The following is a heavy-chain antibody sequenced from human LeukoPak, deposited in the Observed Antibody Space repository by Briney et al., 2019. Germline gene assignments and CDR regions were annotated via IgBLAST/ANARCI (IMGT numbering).Heavy chain of an antibody. J-gene: IGHJ4*02. V-gene: IGHV3-7*01. CDR2: IKPDGSEK. CDR1: GFTFSSYW. CDR3: ARVSTHSGTMFYFDY. Sequence: GGSLRLFCAASGFTFSSYWMSWVRQAPGKGLEWVANIKPDGSEKYYVDSVKGRFTISRDNAKNSLYLQVNSLRAEDTAVYYCARVSTHSGTMFYFDYWGQGTLVTVSS. D-gene: IGHD3-10*01.